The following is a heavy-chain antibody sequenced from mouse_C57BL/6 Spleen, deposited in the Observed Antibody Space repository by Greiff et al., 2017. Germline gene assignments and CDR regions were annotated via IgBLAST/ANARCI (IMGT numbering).Heavy chain of an antibody. D-gene: IGHD2-2*01. Sequence: QVQLQQPGTELVKPGASVKLSCKASGYTFTSYWMHWVKQRPGQGLEWIGNINPSNGGTSYNEKFKSKATLTVDKSSSTAYMQLSSLTSEDSAVYYCARGGFMVTTTGYYFDYWGQGTTLTVSS. CDR3: ARGGFMVTTTGYYFDY. CDR1: GYTFTSYW. J-gene: IGHJ2*01. CDR2: INPSNGGT. V-gene: IGHV1-53*01.